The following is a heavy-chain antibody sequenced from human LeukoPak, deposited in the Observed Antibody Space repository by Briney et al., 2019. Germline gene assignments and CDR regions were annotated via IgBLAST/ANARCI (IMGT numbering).Heavy chain of an antibody. V-gene: IGHV4-4*07. D-gene: IGHD3-22*01. CDR3: AKVDSSGYYDAFDI. CDR2: IYTSGST. Sequence: SETLSLTCTVFGGSMSGYYWSWIRQPAGKGLEWIGRIYTSGSTNYNPSLKSRVTISVDKSKNQFSLKLSSVTAAGTAVYYCAKVDSSGYYDAFDIWGQGTMVTVSS. CDR1: GGSMSGYY. J-gene: IGHJ3*02.